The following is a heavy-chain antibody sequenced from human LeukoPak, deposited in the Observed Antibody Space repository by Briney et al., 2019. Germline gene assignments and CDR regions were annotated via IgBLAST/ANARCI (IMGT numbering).Heavy chain of an antibody. CDR2: IQPDGSEQ. CDR1: GGSFSGYY. V-gene: IGHV3-7*01. CDR3: ASQSYARFDP. D-gene: IGHD3-16*01. Sequence: PSETLSLTCAVYGGSFSGYYWSWIRQPPGKGLEWVGNIQPDGSEQYPVDSVKGRFTISRDNARNSMFLQMNSLRVEDTAVYYCASQSYARFDPWGQGTLVTVSS. J-gene: IGHJ5*02.